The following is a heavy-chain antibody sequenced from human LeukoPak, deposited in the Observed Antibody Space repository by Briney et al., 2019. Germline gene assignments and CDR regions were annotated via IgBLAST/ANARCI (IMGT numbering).Heavy chain of an antibody. D-gene: IGHD3-22*01. Sequence: GGSLRLSCAASGFTFSSYGMHWVRQAPGKGLEGVAVISYDGSNKYYADSVKGRFTISRDNSKNTLYLQMNSLRAEDTAVYYCAKGIVVITPFFDYWGQGTLVTVSS. V-gene: IGHV3-30*18. J-gene: IGHJ4*02. CDR2: ISYDGSNK. CDR1: GFTFSSYG. CDR3: AKGIVVITPFFDY.